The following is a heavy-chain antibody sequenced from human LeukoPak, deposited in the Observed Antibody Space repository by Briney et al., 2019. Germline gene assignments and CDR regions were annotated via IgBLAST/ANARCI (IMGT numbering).Heavy chain of an antibody. Sequence: GSLRLSCAASGFTFSSYAMSWVRQAPGKGLEWVSAISGSGGSTYYADSVKGRFTISRDNSKNTLYLQMNSLRDEDTAVYYCAREYSSSSGSVSDYWGQGTLVTVSS. CDR1: GFTFSSYA. CDR2: ISGSGGST. CDR3: AREYSSSSGSVSDY. D-gene: IGHD6-6*01. J-gene: IGHJ4*02. V-gene: IGHV3-23*01.